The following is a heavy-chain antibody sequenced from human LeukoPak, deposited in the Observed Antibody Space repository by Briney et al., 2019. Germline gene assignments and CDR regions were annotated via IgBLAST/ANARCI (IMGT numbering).Heavy chain of an antibody. CDR1: GYTFTGYY. V-gene: IGHV1-2*02. CDR3: AREGYCTNGVGYGVDY. Sequence: GASVKVSCKASGYTFTGYYMHWVRQAPGQGLEWMGWINPNSGGTNYAQKFQGRVTMTRDTSISTAYMELSRLRSDDTAVYYCAREGYCTNGVGYGVDYWGQGTLVTVSS. J-gene: IGHJ4*02. CDR2: INPNSGGT. D-gene: IGHD2-8*01.